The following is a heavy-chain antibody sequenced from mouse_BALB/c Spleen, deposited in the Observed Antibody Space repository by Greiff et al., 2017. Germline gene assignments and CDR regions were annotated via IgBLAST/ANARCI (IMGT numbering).Heavy chain of an antibody. J-gene: IGHJ1*01. CDR3: ARGGYGNYPHWYFDV. CDR2: ISSGGST. D-gene: IGHD2-10*02. CDR1: GFTFSSYA. V-gene: IGHV5-6-5*01. Sequence: DVMLVESGGGLVKPGGSLKLSCAASGFTFSSYAMSWVRQTPEKRLEWVASISSGGSTYYPNSVKGRFTISRDNARNILYLQMSSLRSEDTAMYYCARGGYGNYPHWYFDVWGAGTTVTVSS.